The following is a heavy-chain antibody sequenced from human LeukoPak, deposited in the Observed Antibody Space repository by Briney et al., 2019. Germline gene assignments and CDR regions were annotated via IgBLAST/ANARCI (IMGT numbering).Heavy chain of an antibody. D-gene: IGHD4-17*01. CDR1: ASTLSTYC. CDR3: ARGGGDYVYFDY. V-gene: IGHV3-21*01. CDR2: ISTSSSYI. Sequence: GRSLTPSSAVSASTLSTYCTDWVSQAAGRGLGWVSYISTSSSYIYYADSVKGRFTVSRDNAKNSLYLQMNSLRAEDTAVYYCARGGGDYVYFDYWGQGTLVSVSS. J-gene: IGHJ4*02.